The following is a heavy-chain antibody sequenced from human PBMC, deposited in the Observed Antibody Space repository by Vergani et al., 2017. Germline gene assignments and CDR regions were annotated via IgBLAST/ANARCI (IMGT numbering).Heavy chain of an antibody. Sequence: EVQLVESGGGLIHPGGSLRLSCEGSGCSFSGYWMHWVRQSPEKGLVWVSRIKSDGSITNYADSVKGRFTISRDNAKNTLYLEMNSLRGDDTAIYYCVRARCSGPCFMSNWFDSWGQGTLVTVSS. V-gene: IGHV3-74*01. J-gene: IGHJ5*01. CDR3: VRARCSGPCFMSNWFDS. CDR2: IKSDGSIT. CDR1: GCSFSGYW. D-gene: IGHD5-12*01.